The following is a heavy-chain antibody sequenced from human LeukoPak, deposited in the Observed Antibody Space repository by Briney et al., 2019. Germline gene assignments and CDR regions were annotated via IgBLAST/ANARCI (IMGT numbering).Heavy chain of an antibody. V-gene: IGHV4-59*01. J-gene: IGHJ5*02. CDR1: GGSISSYY. Sequence: SETLSLTCTVSGGSISSYYWSWIRQPPGKGLEWIGYIYYSGSTNYNSSLKSRVTISVDTSKNQFSLKLSSVTAADTAVYYCARDNRAAAGNYWFDPWGQGTLVTVSS. CDR2: IYYSGST. D-gene: IGHD6-13*01. CDR3: ARDNRAAAGNYWFDP.